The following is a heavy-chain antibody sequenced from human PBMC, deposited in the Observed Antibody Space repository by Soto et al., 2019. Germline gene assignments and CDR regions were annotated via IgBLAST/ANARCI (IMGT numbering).Heavy chain of an antibody. CDR1: GGSFSGYY. CDR3: ARVDCYDSSGPYYLDY. J-gene: IGHJ4*02. D-gene: IGHD3-22*01. Sequence: SETLSLTCAVYGGSFSGYYWSWIRQPPGKGLEWIGEINHSGSTNYNPSLKSRVTISVDTSKNQFSLKLSSVTAADTAVYYCARVDCYDSSGPYYLDYWGQGTLVTVSS. V-gene: IGHV4-34*01. CDR2: INHSGST.